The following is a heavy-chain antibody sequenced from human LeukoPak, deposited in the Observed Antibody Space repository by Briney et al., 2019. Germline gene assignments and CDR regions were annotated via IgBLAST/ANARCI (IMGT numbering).Heavy chain of an antibody. D-gene: IGHD6-13*01. V-gene: IGHV1-46*01. Sequence: ASVKVSCKASGYTFTTYYMHWVRQAPGQGLQWMGIINPSGDSTSYAQKFQGRVTMTRDTSTSTVYMELSSLRSEDTAVYYCAKDIHSSSWYGTSSFDYWGQGTLVTVSS. CDR2: INPSGDST. CDR1: GYTFTTYY. J-gene: IGHJ4*02. CDR3: AKDIHSSSWYGTSSFDY.